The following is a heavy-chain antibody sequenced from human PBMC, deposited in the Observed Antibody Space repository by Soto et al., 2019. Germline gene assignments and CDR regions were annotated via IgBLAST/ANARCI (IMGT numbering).Heavy chain of an antibody. CDR2: IYHTGST. CDR1: GGSISSTNW. Sequence: SETLSLTCVVSGGSISSTNWWTWVRQTPGKGLEWIGEIYHTGSTKYNPSLKNRVTISLDKSNNQFSLNLKSVTAEDTAVYYCAREEGYCGGGYCFRSAFDLWGQGTVVTVSS. J-gene: IGHJ3*01. D-gene: IGHD2-15*01. CDR3: AREEGYCGGGYCFRSAFDL. V-gene: IGHV4-4*02.